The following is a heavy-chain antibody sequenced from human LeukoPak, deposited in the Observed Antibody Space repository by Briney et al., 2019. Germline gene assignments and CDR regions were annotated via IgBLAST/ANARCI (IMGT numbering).Heavy chain of an antibody. CDR2: IKYDGTHK. J-gene: IGHJ4*02. Sequence: GGSPRLSCVASGISFSSYWMAWVRQAPGKGLEWVANIKYDGTHKFYADSVKGRFTISRDNAKNSLFLEMNSLRADDTAVYFCASSHDSSGNDWGQGTLVTVSS. CDR3: ASSHDSSGND. CDR1: GISFSSYW. V-gene: IGHV3-7*01. D-gene: IGHD3-22*01.